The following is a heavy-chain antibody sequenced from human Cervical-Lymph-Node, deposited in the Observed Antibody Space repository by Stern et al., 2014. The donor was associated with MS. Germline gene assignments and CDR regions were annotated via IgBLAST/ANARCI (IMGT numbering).Heavy chain of an antibody. V-gene: IGHV1-69*01. CDR2: IIPIFDIV. CDR1: GGTFSNYA. Sequence: QLVQSGAEVKKPGSSVKVSCKASGGTFSNYATSWVRQVPGQGLEWVGGIIPIFDIVHYAQKFQGRVTIAADESTSTAYMEMNSLTHGDTAVYYCARASLTSGYYYSHLAYWGQGTLVTVSS. D-gene: IGHD3-22*01. J-gene: IGHJ4*02. CDR3: ARASLTSGYYYSHLAY.